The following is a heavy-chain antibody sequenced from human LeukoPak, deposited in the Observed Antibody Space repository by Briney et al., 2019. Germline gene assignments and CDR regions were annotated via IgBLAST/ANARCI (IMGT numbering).Heavy chain of an antibody. CDR3: AKDGSGSYYTYYFDY. CDR2: ISSNGGST. V-gene: IGHV3-64D*06. CDR1: GFTFSRYA. Sequence: GGSLRLSCSASGFTFSRYAMHWVRQAPGKGLEYVSAISSNGGSTYYADSVKGRFTISRDNSKNTLYLQMSSLRTEDTAVYYCAKDGSGSYYTYYFDYWGQGTLVTVSS. J-gene: IGHJ4*02. D-gene: IGHD3-10*01.